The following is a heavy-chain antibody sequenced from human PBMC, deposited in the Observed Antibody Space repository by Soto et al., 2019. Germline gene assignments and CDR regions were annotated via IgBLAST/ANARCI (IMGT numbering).Heavy chain of an antibody. CDR1: GGTFSSYA. V-gene: IGHV1-69*13. CDR2: IIPIFGTA. J-gene: IGHJ4*02. Sequence: GASVKVSCKASGGTFSSYAISWVRQAPGQGLEWMGGIIPIFGTANYAQKFQGRVTITADESTSTAYMELSSLRSEDTAVYYCAREGNSNPYFDWLSNFDYWGQGTLVTVS. D-gene: IGHD3-9*01. CDR3: AREGNSNPYFDWLSNFDY.